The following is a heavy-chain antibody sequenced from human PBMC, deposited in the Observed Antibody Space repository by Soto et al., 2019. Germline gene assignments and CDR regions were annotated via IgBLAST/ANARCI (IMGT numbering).Heavy chain of an antibody. J-gene: IGHJ6*02. CDR1: GGTFSSYP. CDR2: LIPFFVTS. CDR3: ARVGHITNYGMAV. D-gene: IGHD1-26*01. Sequence: QGQLVQSGAEVKKPGSSVKVSCEASGGTFSSYPINWVRQAPGQGLEWMGGLIPFFVTSNYAQKFQGRVTISADDSTSTAYMELRSLRSEDTAVYYCARVGHITNYGMAVWGQGTTVTVSS. V-gene: IGHV1-69*01.